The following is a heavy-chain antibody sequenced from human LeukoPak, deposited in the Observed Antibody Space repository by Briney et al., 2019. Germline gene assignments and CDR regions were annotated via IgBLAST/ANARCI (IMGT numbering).Heavy chain of an antibody. V-gene: IGHV1-2*02. D-gene: IGHD2-15*01. Sequence: ASVKVSCKASGYTFTGYYMHWVRQAPGQGLEWMGWINPNSGGTNYAQKFQGRVTMTRDTSISTAYMELSRLRSDDTAAYYCAGTNFCSGGSCQLPGYWGQGTLVTVSS. CDR3: AGTNFCSGGSCQLPGY. J-gene: IGHJ4*02. CDR1: GYTFTGYY. CDR2: INPNSGGT.